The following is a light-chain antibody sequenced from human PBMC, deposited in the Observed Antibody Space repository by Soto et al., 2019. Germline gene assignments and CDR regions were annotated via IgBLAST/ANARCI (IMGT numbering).Light chain of an antibody. Sequence: DIQLTQSPSFLSASVGDRVTITCRASPGISSYLAWYQQKPGKAPKLLIYAASSLQSGVPSRFSGSGSGTEFTLTISSLQPEDFATYYCQRLNSYPLTFGPGTKVDLK. CDR3: QRLNSYPLT. J-gene: IGKJ3*01. CDR1: PGISSY. V-gene: IGKV1-9*01. CDR2: AAS.